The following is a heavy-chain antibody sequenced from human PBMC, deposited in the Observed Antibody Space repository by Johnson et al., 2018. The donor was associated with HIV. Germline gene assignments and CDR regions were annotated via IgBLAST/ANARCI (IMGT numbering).Heavy chain of an antibody. D-gene: IGHD6-6*01. J-gene: IGHJ3*02. V-gene: IGHV3-20*04. CDR1: GFTFDDYG. CDR3: ARALPYGSSHTDAFDI. CDR2: INWNGGST. Sequence: EVQVVESGGGVVRPGGSLRLSCAASGFTFDDYGMSWVRQAPGKGLEWVSGINWNGGSTGYADSVKGRFTISRDNAKNSLYLQMNSLRAEDTALYYCARALPYGSSHTDAFDIWGQGTMVTVSS.